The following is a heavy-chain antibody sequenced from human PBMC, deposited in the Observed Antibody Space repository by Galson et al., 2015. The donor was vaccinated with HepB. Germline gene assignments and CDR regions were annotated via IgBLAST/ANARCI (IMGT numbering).Heavy chain of an antibody. V-gene: IGHV1-2*02. CDR3: AQQLVGTLLGYAFDI. D-gene: IGHD6-6*01. J-gene: IGHJ3*02. CDR1: GYTFTGYY. Sequence: SVKVSCKASGYTFTGYYMHWVRQAPGQGLEWMGWINPNSGGTNYAQKFQGRVTMTRDTSISTAYMELSRLRSDDTAVYYCAQQLVGTLLGYAFDIWGQGTMVTVSS. CDR2: INPNSGGT.